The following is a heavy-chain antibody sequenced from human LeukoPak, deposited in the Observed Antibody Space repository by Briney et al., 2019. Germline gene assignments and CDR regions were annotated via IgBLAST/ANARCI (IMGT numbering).Heavy chain of an antibody. CDR3: ASAKGSYDY. J-gene: IGHJ4*02. CDR2: IKQDGSEK. V-gene: IGHV3-7*01. Sequence: GGSLRLSCAASGFTFSSYSMNWVRQAPGKGLEWVANIKQDGSEKYYVDSVKGRFTISRDNAKNSLYLQMNSLRAEDTAVYYCASAKGSYDYWGQGTLVTASS. D-gene: IGHD5-18*01. CDR1: GFTFSSYS.